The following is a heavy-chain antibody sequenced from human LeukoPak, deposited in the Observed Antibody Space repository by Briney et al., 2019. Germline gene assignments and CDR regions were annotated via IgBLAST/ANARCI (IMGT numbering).Heavy chain of an antibody. CDR3: GRTGIGSSYYYGMDV. D-gene: IGHD6-6*01. CDR2: VYTSGAT. J-gene: IGHJ6*02. CDR1: GGSPSNYY. Sequence: SETLSLTCTVSGGSPSNYYWSWIRQSAGNGLEWIGRVYTSGATNYNPSLKSRVTMSVDTSKNQFSPKVDSVTAADTAVYYCGRTGIGSSYYYGMDVWGQGTTVIVSS. V-gene: IGHV4-4*07.